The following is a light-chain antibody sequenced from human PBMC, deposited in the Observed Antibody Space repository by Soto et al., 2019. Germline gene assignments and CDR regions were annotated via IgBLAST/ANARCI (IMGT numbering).Light chain of an antibody. J-gene: IGLJ2*01. Sequence: QSALTQPASVSGSPGQSITISCTGTSSDIGRSESVSWYQHHPGKAPKLMIFDVSHRPSGTSNRFSGSKSGNTASLTISGLQAEDESFYYCCSYTGMNTVVFGGGTKVTVL. CDR2: DVS. CDR3: CSYTGMNTVV. CDR1: SSDIGRSES. V-gene: IGLV2-14*03.